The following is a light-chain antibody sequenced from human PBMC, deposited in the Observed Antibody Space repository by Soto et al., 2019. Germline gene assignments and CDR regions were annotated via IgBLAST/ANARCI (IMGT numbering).Light chain of an antibody. CDR3: QQYGSSPWT. Sequence: EIVLTQSPGTLSLSPGDRATLSCRASQSVSRSYLGWYQQKPGQAPRLLIYGASSRATGIPDRFSGSGSGTDFTLTISRLEPEDFAVYYCQQYGSSPWTFGQGTKGDIK. V-gene: IGKV3-20*01. CDR1: QSVSRSY. CDR2: GAS. J-gene: IGKJ1*01.